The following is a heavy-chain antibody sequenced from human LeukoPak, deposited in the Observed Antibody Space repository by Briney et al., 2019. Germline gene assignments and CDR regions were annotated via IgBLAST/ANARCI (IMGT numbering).Heavy chain of an antibody. J-gene: IGHJ4*02. CDR3: AKVVQYTASTGTGLDY. CDR1: GFKFSNYG. D-gene: IGHD6-13*01. Sequence: LSGRSLRLSCAASGFKFSNYGMHWVRQPPGKGLDWVAVIWFDGSYIYYGDSVRGRFTISRDNSKNTLYLQMNSLRAEDTAIYYYAKVVQYTASTGTGLDYWGEGTLVTVSP. CDR2: IWFDGSYI. V-gene: IGHV3-33*06.